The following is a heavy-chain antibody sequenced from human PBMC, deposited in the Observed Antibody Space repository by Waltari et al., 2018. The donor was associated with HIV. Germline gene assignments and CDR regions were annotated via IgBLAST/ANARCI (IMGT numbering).Heavy chain of an antibody. CDR1: GFTFSSSW. Sequence: EVQLVESGGGLVQPGGSLRLSCAASGFTFSSSWMHWVRQAPGKGLVWVSRINSDGSSTNDADSVKGRFTISRDNAKNTVYLQMNSLRAEDTALYYCASLYNYVWGSPPPFDYWGQGTLVTVSS. V-gene: IGHV3-74*01. D-gene: IGHD3-16*01. CDR3: ASLYNYVWGSPPPFDY. J-gene: IGHJ4*02. CDR2: INSDGSST.